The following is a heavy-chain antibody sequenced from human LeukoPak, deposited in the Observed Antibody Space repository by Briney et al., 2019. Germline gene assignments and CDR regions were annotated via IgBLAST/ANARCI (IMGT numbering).Heavy chain of an antibody. D-gene: IGHD4-23*01. V-gene: IGHV3-30*04. CDR3: ARAGFYYGGNGGLGAFDI. J-gene: IGHJ3*02. CDR1: GFTFSSYA. CDR2: ISYDGSNK. Sequence: GRSLRLSCAASGFTFSSYAMHWVRQAPGKGLEWVAVISYDGSNKYYADSVKGRFTISRDNSKNTLYLQMNSLRAEDTAVYYCARAGFYYGGNGGLGAFDIWGQGTMVTVSS.